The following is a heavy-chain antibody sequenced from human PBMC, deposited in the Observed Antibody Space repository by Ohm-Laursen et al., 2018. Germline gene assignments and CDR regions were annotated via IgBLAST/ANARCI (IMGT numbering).Heavy chain of an antibody. Sequence: SETLSLTCTVSGGSISSYYWNWIRQPPGKGLEWIGYIYYSGSTNYSPSLKSRVTISVDTSKNQFSLKLSSVTAADTAVYYCATGYLTGYYYYGMDVWGQGTTVTVSS. V-gene: IGHV4-59*01. CDR2: IYYSGST. D-gene: IGHD6-25*01. CDR3: ATGYLTGYYYYGMDV. CDR1: GGSISSYY. J-gene: IGHJ6*02.